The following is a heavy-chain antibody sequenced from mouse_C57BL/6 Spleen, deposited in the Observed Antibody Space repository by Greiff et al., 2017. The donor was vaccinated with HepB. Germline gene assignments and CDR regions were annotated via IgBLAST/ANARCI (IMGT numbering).Heavy chain of an antibody. CDR3: ARLKLGFDY. CDR1: GYSITSGYY. CDR2: ISYDGSN. Sequence: EVKLQESGPGLVKPSQSLSLTCSVTGYSITSGYYWNWIRQFPGNKLEWMGYISYDGSNNYNPSLKNRISITRDTSKNQFFLKLNSVTTEDTATYYCARLKLGFDYWGQGTTLTVSS. V-gene: IGHV3-6*01. J-gene: IGHJ2*01.